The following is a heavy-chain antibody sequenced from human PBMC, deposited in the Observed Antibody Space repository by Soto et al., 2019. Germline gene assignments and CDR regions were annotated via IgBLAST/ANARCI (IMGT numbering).Heavy chain of an antibody. V-gene: IGHV1-46*01. J-gene: IGHJ4*02. D-gene: IGHD2-21*02. CDR2: MNPSGGST. CDR1: GYILSSYN. Sequence: QVQLVQSGAEVKKPGASVKVSCKASGYILSSYNMHWVRQAPGQGLAWMGIMNPSGGSTSYAQNFQSRGTMTRDTATSTVYIELSSLRSEDTGVYYCARAYCARDCPRRYFGSWGQGTLVTVSS. CDR3: ARAYCARDCPRRYFGS.